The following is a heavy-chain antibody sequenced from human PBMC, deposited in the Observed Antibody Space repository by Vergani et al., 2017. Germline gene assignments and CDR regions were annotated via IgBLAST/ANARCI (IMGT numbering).Heavy chain of an antibody. CDR3: ARGSCLGGSCYKPLLDY. CDR2: IHTSGST. CDR1: GGSINSHNYY. Sequence: QVQLQESGPGLVKPSQTLSLTCTVSGGSINSHNYYWSWIRQPAGKGLEWIGRIHTSGSTNYNPSLKSRVTMSEDTSKNQFSLNLTSGTAADTAVYFCARGSCLGGSCYKPLLDYWGQGILVTVSS. D-gene: IGHD2-15*01. J-gene: IGHJ4*02. V-gene: IGHV4-61*02.